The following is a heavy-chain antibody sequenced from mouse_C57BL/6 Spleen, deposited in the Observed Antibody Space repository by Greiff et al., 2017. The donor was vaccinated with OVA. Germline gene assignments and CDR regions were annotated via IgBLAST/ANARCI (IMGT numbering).Heavy chain of an antibody. CDR1: GYTFTDYY. V-gene: IGHV1-26*01. Sequence: EVQLQQSGPELVKPGASVKISCKASGYTFTDYYMNWVKQSHGKSLEWIGDINPNNGGTSYNQKFKGKATLTVDKSSSTAYMELRSLTSEDSAVYYCARSGVYYGSSYGYFDVWGTGTTVTVSS. CDR2: INPNNGGT. CDR3: ARSGVYYGSSYGYFDV. J-gene: IGHJ1*03. D-gene: IGHD1-1*01.